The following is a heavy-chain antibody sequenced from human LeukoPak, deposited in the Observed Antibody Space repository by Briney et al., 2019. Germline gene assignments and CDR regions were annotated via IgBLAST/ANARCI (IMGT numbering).Heavy chain of an antibody. V-gene: IGHV4-31*03. CDR3: ARVGGGDYALFDY. Sequence: SQTLSLTCTVSGVSISSGTYYWSSIRQHPGKGLEWIGCIYYSGNTYYNPSLKSRLTISVDTSKNQISLKLSSVTAADTAMYYCARVGGGDYALFDYWGQGTLVTVSS. CDR2: IYYSGNT. CDR1: GVSISSGTYY. J-gene: IGHJ4*02. D-gene: IGHD2-21*02.